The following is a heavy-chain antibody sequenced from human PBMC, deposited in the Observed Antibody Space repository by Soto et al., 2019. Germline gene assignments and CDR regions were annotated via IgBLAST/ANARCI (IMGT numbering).Heavy chain of an antibody. CDR2: ISYDGSDK. J-gene: IGHJ4*02. CDR1: GFTFSSYG. D-gene: IGHD6-13*01. CDR3: GAGQYFSDY. Sequence: QVQLVESGGGVVQPGRSLRLSCAASGFTFSSYGMHWVRKAPGKGLEWAALISYDGSDKYYADSVKGRFTISRDNSKNTLYLQMNSLRVEDTAVYYCGAGQYFSDYWGQGTLVTVSS. V-gene: IGHV3-30*03.